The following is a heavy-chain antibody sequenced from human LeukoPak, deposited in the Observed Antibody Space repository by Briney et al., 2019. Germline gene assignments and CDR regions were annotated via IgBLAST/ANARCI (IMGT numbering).Heavy chain of an antibody. D-gene: IGHD1-26*01. CDR3: AKGGKWDVTPFDY. J-gene: IGHJ4*02. V-gene: IGHV3-23*01. CDR1: GFTFTSYS. Sequence: PGGSLRLSCAASGFTFTSYSMNWVRQAPGKGLEWVSTISGGCGSTYYAGSVKGRFTISRDNSKNTLYLQVNSLRAEDTAVYYCAKGGKWDVTPFDYWGQGTLVTVSS. CDR2: ISGGCGST.